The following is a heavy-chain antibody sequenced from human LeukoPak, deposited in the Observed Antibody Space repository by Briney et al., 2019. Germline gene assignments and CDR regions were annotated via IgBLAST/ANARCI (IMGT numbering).Heavy chain of an antibody. CDR2: IYYSGST. D-gene: IGHD6-13*01. CDR1: GGSISSSSYY. J-gene: IGHJ4*02. V-gene: IGHV4-39*02. CDR3: AREDSKVIAAAGTRFDY. Sequence: PSQTLSLTCTVSGGSISSSSYYWGWIRQPPGKGLEWIGSIYYSGSTYYNPSLKSRVTISVDTSKNQFSLKLSSVTAADTAVYYCAREDSKVIAAAGTRFDYWGQGTLVTVSS.